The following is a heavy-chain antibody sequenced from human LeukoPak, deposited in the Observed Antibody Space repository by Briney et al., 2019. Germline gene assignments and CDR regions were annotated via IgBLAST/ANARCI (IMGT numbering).Heavy chain of an antibody. J-gene: IGHJ4*02. CDR3: ARAVGSGWSYFDY. CDR2: IWFDGSDT. CDR1: GFTFNNYG. V-gene: IGHV3-33*01. Sequence: GGSLRLSCAASGFTFNNYGMHWVRQAPGKGLEWVAVIWFDGSDTRYADSVKGRFTISRDDSKNTLYLQMNSLRAEDTAVYYCARAVGSGWSYFDYWSQGTLVTVSS. D-gene: IGHD6-19*01.